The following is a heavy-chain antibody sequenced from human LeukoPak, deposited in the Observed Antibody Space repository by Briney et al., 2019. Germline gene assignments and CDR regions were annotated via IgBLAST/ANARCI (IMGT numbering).Heavy chain of an antibody. CDR1: GFTFSTYE. CDR2: ITTSGNSI. Sequence: PGGSLRLSCAASGFTFSTYEMNWVRQAPGKGLEWVSYITTSGNSIYYADSVKGRFTISRDNTKNSLYLQMNSLRAEDTAVYYCARGGSVSYYFDYWGQGTLVIVSS. CDR3: ARGGSVSYYFDY. V-gene: IGHV3-48*03. D-gene: IGHD1-26*01. J-gene: IGHJ4*02.